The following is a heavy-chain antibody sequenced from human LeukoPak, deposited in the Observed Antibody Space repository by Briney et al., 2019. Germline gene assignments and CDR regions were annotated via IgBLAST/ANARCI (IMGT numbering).Heavy chain of an antibody. CDR1: GYSFTSYW. Sequence: GESLKISCKGSGYSFTSYWIGWVRQMPGKGLEWMGIIYPGDSDARYSPSFQGQVTISADKSISTAYLQWGSLKASDTAMYYCARSQGYCSGGSCLQGDWFDPWGQGTLVTVSS. J-gene: IGHJ5*02. D-gene: IGHD2-15*01. CDR2: IYPGDSDA. V-gene: IGHV5-51*01. CDR3: ARSQGYCSGGSCLQGDWFDP.